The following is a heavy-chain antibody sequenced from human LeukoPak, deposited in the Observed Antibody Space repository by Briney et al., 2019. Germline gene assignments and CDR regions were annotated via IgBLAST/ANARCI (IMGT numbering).Heavy chain of an antibody. D-gene: IGHD5-18*01. CDR2: IYPGDSDT. CDR1: GSNFTSYW. Sequence: GGSLQISCKGSGSNFTSYWIGGVRQMPGKGLEGMGIIYPGDSDTRYSPSFQGQVTISANKSISTAYLQWSSLKASDTAMYYCARDPGGYSYGPGPFDYWGQGTLVTVSS. CDR3: ARDPGGYSYGPGPFDY. J-gene: IGHJ4*02. V-gene: IGHV5-51*01.